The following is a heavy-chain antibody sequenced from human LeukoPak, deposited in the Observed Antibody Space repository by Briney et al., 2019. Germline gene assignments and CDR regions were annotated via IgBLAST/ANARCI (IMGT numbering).Heavy chain of an antibody. V-gene: IGHV3-74*01. CDR3: ARSNQADDY. J-gene: IGHJ4*02. Sequence: PGRSLRLSCAASGFTFSSYWMHWVRQVPGKGLVWVARINPGGSSITYADSVKGRFTLSRDNAKNTLYLRMDSLRAEDTGVYYCARSNQADDYWGQGTLVTVSS. CDR1: GFTFSSYW. D-gene: IGHD1-14*01. CDR2: INPGGSSI.